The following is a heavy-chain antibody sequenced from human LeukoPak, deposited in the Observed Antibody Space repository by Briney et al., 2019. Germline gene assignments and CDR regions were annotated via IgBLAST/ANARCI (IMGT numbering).Heavy chain of an antibody. J-gene: IGHJ3*02. V-gene: IGHV4-61*02. CDR2: IYTSGST. Sequence: SETLSLTCTVSGGSISSGSYYWSWIRQPARKGLEWIGRIYTSGSTNYNPSLKSRVTISVDTSKNQFSLKLSSVTAADTAVYYCARGAVLRFLEWLSNDAFDIWGQGTMVTVSS. CDR1: GGSISSGSYY. D-gene: IGHD3-3*01. CDR3: ARGAVLRFLEWLSNDAFDI.